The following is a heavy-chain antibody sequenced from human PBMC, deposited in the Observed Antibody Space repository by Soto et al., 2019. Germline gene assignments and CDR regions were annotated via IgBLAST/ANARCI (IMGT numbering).Heavy chain of an antibody. V-gene: IGHV3-30-3*01. J-gene: IGHJ3*02. Sequence: GGSLRLSCAASGFTFSSYAMHWVRQAPGKGLEWVTVISYDGSNKYYADSVKGRFTISRDNSKNTLYLQMNSLRVEDTALYYCATSTLTDAFDIWGQGTMVTVSS. CDR3: ATSTLTDAFDI. CDR2: ISYDGSNK. D-gene: IGHD2-15*01. CDR1: GFTFSSYA.